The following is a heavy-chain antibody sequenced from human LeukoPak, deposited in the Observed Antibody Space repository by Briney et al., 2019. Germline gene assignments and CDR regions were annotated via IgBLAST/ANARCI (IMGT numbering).Heavy chain of an antibody. CDR1: GFTFDDYA. CDR2: ISSSSSYI. V-gene: IGHV3-21*01. CDR3: ARELVTIFGVDFDY. Sequence: KSGGSLRLSCAASGFTFDDYAMHWVRQAPGKGLEWVSGISSSSSYIYYADSVKGRFTISRDNAKNSLYLQMNSLRAEDTAVYYCARELVTIFGVDFDYWGQGTLVTVSS. D-gene: IGHD3-3*01. J-gene: IGHJ4*02.